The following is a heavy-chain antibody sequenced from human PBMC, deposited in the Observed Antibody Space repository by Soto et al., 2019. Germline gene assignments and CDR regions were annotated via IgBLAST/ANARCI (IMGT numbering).Heavy chain of an antibody. CDR3: ARAASENDFWDSYGMDV. D-gene: IGHD3-3*01. J-gene: IGHJ6*02. CDR1: GYTFTSYY. CDR2: INPSGGST. V-gene: IGHV1-46*01. Sequence: GASVKVSCKASGYTFTSYYMHWVRQAPGQGLEWMGIINPSGGSTSYAQKFQGRVTMTRDTSTSTVYVGLSSLRSEDTAVYYCARAASENDFWDSYGMDVWGQGTTVTVSS.